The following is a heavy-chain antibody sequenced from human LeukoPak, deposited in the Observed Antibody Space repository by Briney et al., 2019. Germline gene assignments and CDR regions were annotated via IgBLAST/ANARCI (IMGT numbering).Heavy chain of an antibody. J-gene: IGHJ6*04. CDR3: ARDLSVVVVPAASLDV. CDR2: MNPNSGNT. V-gene: IGHV1-8*02. D-gene: IGHD2-2*01. CDR1: GYTFTSYD. Sequence: EASVKVSCKASGYTFTSYDINWVRQATGQGLEWMGWMNPNSGNTGYAQKFQGRVTMTRDTSISTAYMELSRLRSDDTAVYYCARDLSVVVVPAASLDVWGKGTTVTVSS.